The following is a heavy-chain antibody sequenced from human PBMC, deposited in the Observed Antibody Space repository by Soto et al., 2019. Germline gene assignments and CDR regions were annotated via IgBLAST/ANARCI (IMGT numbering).Heavy chain of an antibody. CDR2: LYSGGTT. J-gene: IGHJ4*02. CDR3: ARGRGSSYFDY. D-gene: IGHD1-26*01. V-gene: IGHV3-53*01. CDR1: GLTVSSNY. Sequence: EVQLVESGGGLIQPGGSLRLSCAASGLTVSSNYMSWVRQAPGKGLEWVSVLYSGGTTYYADSVKGRFTISRDNSKNQLYLQMNGLRVEDTAVYYCARGRGSSYFDYWGQGTLVTVSS.